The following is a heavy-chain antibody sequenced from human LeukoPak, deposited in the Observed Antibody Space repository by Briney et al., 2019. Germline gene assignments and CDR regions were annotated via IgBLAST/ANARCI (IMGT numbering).Heavy chain of an antibody. CDR1: GFTFSSYA. D-gene: IGHD3-22*01. J-gene: IGHJ3*02. V-gene: IGHV3-23*01. CDR2: ISGSGGST. Sequence: PGGSLRLSCAASGFTFSSYAMSWVRQAPGKGLEWVSAISGSGGSTYYADSVKGRFTISRDNSKSTLYLQMNSLRAEDMALYYCAKGAYYYDSSGYYWGAFDIWGQGTMVTVSS. CDR3: AKGAYYYDSSGYYWGAFDI.